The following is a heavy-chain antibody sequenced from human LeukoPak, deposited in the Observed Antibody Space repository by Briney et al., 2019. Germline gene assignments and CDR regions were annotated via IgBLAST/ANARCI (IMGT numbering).Heavy chain of an antibody. CDR1: GGSISSGDYY. J-gene: IGHJ4*02. V-gene: IGHV4-61*08. CDR3: ARVDGCGGDCYFGYFDY. Sequence: SETLSLTCTVSGGSISSGDYYWSWIRQPPGKGLEWIGYIYYSGSTNYNPSLKSRVTISVDTSKNQFSLKLSSVTAADTAVYYCARVDGCGGDCYFGYFDYWGQGTLVTVSS. D-gene: IGHD2-21*02. CDR2: IYYSGST.